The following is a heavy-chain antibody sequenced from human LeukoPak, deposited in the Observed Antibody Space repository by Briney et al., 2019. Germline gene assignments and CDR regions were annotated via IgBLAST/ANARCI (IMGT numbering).Heavy chain of an antibody. D-gene: IGHD6-25*01. V-gene: IGHV3-48*04. CDR3: ARAGGKDY. J-gene: IGHJ4*02. Sequence: GGSLRLSCAASGFTFSSYSMNWVRQAPGKGLEWVSYISSSSSNINYADSVKGRFTISRDNAKNSLYLQMNSLRAEDTAVYYCARAGGKDYWGQGTLVTVSS. CDR1: GFTFSSYS. CDR2: ISSSSSNI.